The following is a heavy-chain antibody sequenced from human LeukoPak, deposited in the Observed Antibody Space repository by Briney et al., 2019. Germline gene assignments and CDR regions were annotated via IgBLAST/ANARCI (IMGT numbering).Heavy chain of an antibody. Sequence: GGSLRLSCAASGFTFDDYGMGWVRQAPGKGLEWVSGINWNGGSTGYAGSVKGRFTISRDNAKNSLYLQMNGLRAEDTALYYCARAGGYSGYECFDYWGQGTLVTVSS. CDR3: ARAGGYSGYECFDY. J-gene: IGHJ4*02. V-gene: IGHV3-20*04. CDR1: GFTFDDYG. D-gene: IGHD5-12*01. CDR2: INWNGGST.